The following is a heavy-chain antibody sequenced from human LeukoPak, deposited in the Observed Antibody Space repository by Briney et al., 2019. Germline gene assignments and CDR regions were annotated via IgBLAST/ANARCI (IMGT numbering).Heavy chain of an antibody. V-gene: IGHV4-39*01. CDR1: GGSISSSSYY. J-gene: IGHJ3*02. Sequence: PSETLSLTCTVSGGSISSSSYYWGWIRQPPGKGLEWIGSIYYSGSTYYNPSLKSRVTISVDTSKNQFSLKLSSVTAADTAVYYCASGNPTSDAFDIWGQGTTVTVSS. CDR3: ASGNPTSDAFDI. CDR2: IYYSGST. D-gene: IGHD1-14*01.